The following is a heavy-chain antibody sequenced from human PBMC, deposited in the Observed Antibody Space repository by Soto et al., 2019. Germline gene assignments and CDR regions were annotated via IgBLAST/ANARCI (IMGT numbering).Heavy chain of an antibody. CDR1: GYTFPSST. Sequence: QGELVQSGAEVKKPGASVKVSCKASGYTFPSSTISWLRQAPGQGLEWLGWINAYSGDRKFAQRFQGRVTMTTDTSTSTAYLELTSLTSGDTAIYDCASANYGDSDYWGQGTLLTVSS. D-gene: IGHD4-17*01. CDR2: INAYSGDR. CDR3: ASANYGDSDY. J-gene: IGHJ4*02. V-gene: IGHV1-18*01.